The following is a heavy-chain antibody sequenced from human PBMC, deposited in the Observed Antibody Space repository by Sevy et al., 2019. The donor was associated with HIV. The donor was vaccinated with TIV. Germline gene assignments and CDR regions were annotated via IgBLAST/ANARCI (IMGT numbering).Heavy chain of an antibody. D-gene: IGHD3-10*01. CDR3: AREMVRGVIFYYGMDV. J-gene: IGHJ6*02. CDR2: IKQDGSEQ. CDR1: GFTFSSYW. V-gene: IGHV3-7*01. Sequence: GGSLRLSCAASGFTFSSYWMSWVRQAPGKGLEWVANIKQDGSEQYYVDSVKGRFTISRDNAKNSLYLQMNSLRAEDTAVYYCAREMVRGVIFYYGMDVWGQGTTVTVSS.